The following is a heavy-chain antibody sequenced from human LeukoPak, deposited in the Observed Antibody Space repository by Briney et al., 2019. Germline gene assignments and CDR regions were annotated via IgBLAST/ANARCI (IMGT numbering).Heavy chain of an antibody. CDR2: MNPNSGNT. CDR3: AITRPYYYYYMDV. Sequence: ASVKVSCKASGYTFTSYDINWVRQATGQGLEWMGWMNPNSGNTGYAQKFQGRVTITRNTSISTAYMELSSLRSDDTAVYYCAITRPYYYYYMDVWGKGTTVTVSS. D-gene: IGHD2-2*01. V-gene: IGHV1-8*03. CDR1: GYTFTSYD. J-gene: IGHJ6*03.